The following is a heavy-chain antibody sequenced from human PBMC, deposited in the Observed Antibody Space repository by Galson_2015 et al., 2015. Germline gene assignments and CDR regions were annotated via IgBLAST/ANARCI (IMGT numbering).Heavy chain of an antibody. V-gene: IGHV3-23*01. J-gene: IGHJ6*03. CDR3: AKGRGYYYYMDV. CDR1: GFTFSSYA. Sequence: SLRLSCAASGFTFSSYAMSWVRQAPGKGPEWVSGISSSGGRTYYQDSVEGRFTISRDRPKNTLFLQMKSLRADDTAVYYCAKGRGYYYYMDVWGKGTTVTVSS. CDR2: ISSSGGRT.